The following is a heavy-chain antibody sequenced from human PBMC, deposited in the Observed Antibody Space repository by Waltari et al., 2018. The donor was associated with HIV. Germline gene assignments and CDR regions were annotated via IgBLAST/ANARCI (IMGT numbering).Heavy chain of an antibody. Sequence: QITLKESGPTLVKPTQTLTLTCSLSGFSLRSGVGVGWIRQPPGKALEWLALIYWDDDKRYSPSLKSRLTITKDTSRNQVVLEMTNLDPVDTATYFCAHSGATTHNSFDYWGQGTLVTVSS. V-gene: IGHV2-5*02. CDR3: AHSGATTHNSFDY. CDR2: IYWDDDK. CDR1: GFSLRSGVG. D-gene: IGHD1-1*01. J-gene: IGHJ4*02.